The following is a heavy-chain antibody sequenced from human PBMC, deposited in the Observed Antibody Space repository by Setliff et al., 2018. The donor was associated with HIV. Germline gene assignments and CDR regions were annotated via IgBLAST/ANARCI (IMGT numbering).Heavy chain of an antibody. V-gene: IGHV1-69*10. Sequence: SVKVSCKASGGTSSTHAMNWVRQAPGRGLEWMGQIISVLEITDYAQKFQGRVTITADESTSTAYMELSSLTSADTAVYYCAGSKKSYSYMGYYYHTMDVWGQGTTVTVSS. J-gene: IGHJ6*02. CDR1: GGTSSTHA. CDR2: IISVLEIT. CDR3: AGSKKSYSYMGYYYHTMDV. D-gene: IGHD1-1*01.